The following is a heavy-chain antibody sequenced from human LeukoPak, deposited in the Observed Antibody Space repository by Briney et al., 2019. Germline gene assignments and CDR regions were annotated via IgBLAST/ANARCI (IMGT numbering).Heavy chain of an antibody. CDR3: ARDFEDIVATIPFDY. J-gene: IGHJ4*02. CDR2: ISSSSSYI. Sequence: GGSLRLSCAASGFPFSSYSMNWVRQAPGKGLEWVSSISSSSSYIYYADSVKGRFTISRDNAKNSLYLQMNSLRAEDTAVYYCARDFEDIVATIPFDYWGQGTLVTVSS. D-gene: IGHD5-12*01. CDR1: GFPFSSYS. V-gene: IGHV3-21*01.